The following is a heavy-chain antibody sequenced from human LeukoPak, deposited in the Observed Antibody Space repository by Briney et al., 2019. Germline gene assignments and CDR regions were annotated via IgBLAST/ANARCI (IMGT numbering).Heavy chain of an antibody. CDR2: INPNSGGT. D-gene: IGHD1-20*01. CDR3: AREYNWNLPDYYYYYMDV. V-gene: IGHV1-2*06. J-gene: IGHJ6*03. CDR1: GYTFTGYY. Sequence: APVKVSCKASGYTFTGYYMHWVRQAPGQGLEWMGRINPNSGGTNYAQKFQGRVTMTRDTSISTAYMELSRLRSDDTAVYYCAREYNWNLPDYYYYYMDVWGKGTTVTVSS.